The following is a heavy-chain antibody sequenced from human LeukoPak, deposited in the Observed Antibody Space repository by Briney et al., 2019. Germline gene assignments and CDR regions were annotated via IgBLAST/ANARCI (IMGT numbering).Heavy chain of an antibody. CDR2: ISGSSGSI. CDR3: AKTEWELSYYYYGMDV. V-gene: IGHV3-23*01. CDR1: GFTFSSYA. D-gene: IGHD1-26*01. Sequence: GGSLRLSCAASGFTFSSYAMTWVRQAPGKGLEWVSAISGSSGSIYYADSVKGRFTISRDNSKNTLYLQMNSLRAEDTAVYYCAKTEWELSYYYYGMDVWGQGTTVTVSS. J-gene: IGHJ6*02.